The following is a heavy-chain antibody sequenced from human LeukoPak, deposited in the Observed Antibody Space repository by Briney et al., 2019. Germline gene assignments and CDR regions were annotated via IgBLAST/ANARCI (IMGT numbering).Heavy chain of an antibody. D-gene: IGHD5-18*01. J-gene: IGHJ3*02. CDR2: IKSKTDGGTT. Sequence: GGSLRLSCAASGFTFSNAWMSWVRQAPGKGLEWVGRIKSKTDGGTTDYAAPVKGRFTISRDDSKNTLYLQMNSLKTEDTAVYYCTTSPHRIQLWFRLRAFDIWGQGTMVTVSS. CDR3: TTSPHRIQLWFRLRAFDI. V-gene: IGHV3-15*01. CDR1: GFTFSNAW.